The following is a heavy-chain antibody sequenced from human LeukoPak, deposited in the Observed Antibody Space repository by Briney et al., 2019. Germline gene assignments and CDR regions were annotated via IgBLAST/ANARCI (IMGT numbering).Heavy chain of an antibody. CDR1: RFSFSAYP. CDR2: ISASGDVT. CDR3: AKESRSDSGYYRDF. J-gene: IGHJ4*02. Sequence: PGGSLRLSCEASRFSFSAYPMGWVRRAPGKGLEWVSGISASGDVTFHADPLKGRFTISRDNSKNTLYLQMDSLRAEDTAKYYCAKESRSDSGYYRDFWGQGTLVTVSS. D-gene: IGHD5-12*01. V-gene: IGHV3-23*01.